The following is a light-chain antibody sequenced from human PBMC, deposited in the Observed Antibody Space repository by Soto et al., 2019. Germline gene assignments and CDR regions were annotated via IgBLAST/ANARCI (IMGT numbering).Light chain of an antibody. CDR2: GAS. CDR1: QSVSSSY. CDR3: QQRSNWPPVT. J-gene: IGKJ1*01. V-gene: IGKV3D-20*02. Sequence: EIVLRQSPGTLSLSPGERATLSCRASQSVSSSYLAWYQQEPGQAPRLLIYGASTRATGIPVRFSGSGSGTEFTLTITSLQSEDSAVYYCQQRSNWPPVTFGQGTKVDIK.